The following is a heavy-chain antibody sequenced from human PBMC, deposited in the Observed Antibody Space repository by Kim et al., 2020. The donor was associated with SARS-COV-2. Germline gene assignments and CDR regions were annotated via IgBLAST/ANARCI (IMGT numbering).Heavy chain of an antibody. CDR1: GFTFSSYG. CDR3: ARAYYYDSSGYYPFDY. CDR2: IWYDGSNK. Sequence: GGSLRLSCAASGFTFSSYGMHWVRQAPGKGLEWVAVIWYDGSNKYYADSVKGRFTISRDNSKNTLYLQMNSLRAEDTAVYYCARAYYYDSSGYYPFDYWGQGTLVTVSS. J-gene: IGHJ4*02. V-gene: IGHV3-33*01. D-gene: IGHD3-22*01.